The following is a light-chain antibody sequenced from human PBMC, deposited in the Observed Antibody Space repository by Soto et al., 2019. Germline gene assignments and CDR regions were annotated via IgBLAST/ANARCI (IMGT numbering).Light chain of an antibody. CDR1: QSINIY. CDR3: QQRYRSPYT. J-gene: IGKJ2*01. Sequence: IQLTQSPSSLSASVGDRVTVTCRASQSINIYLNWYQQKPGTAPTLLIYGASTLQSGVPSRFSGGGSRTDFTLTISSLQTEDFATCYCQQRYRSPYTFGQRTTLEI. CDR2: GAS. V-gene: IGKV1-39*01.